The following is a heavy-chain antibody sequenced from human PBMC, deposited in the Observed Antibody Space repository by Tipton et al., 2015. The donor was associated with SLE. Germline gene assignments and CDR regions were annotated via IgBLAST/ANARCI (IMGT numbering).Heavy chain of an antibody. Sequence: TLSLTCTVSGDSIGKTVYYWAWIRQSPGGGLEWIGSIYDNGSPYYSPSLKSRVTILADRSKNQFSLKLNSVTAADTAVYFCASGPALLSDSWGQGILVTVSS. D-gene: IGHD2-15*01. V-gene: IGHV4-39*01. CDR3: ASGPALLSDS. J-gene: IGHJ4*02. CDR1: GDSIGKTVYY. CDR2: IYDNGSP.